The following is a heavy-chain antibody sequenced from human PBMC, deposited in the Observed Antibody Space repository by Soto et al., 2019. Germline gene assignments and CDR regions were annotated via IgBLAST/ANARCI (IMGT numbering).Heavy chain of an antibody. CDR1: GGSISNYY. CDR2: FFDTGNT. J-gene: IGHJ6*03. V-gene: IGHV4-59*08. Sequence: SETLSLTCTVSGGSISNYYWSWIRQPPGKGLEWIGYFFDTGNTNYNPSLKSRVTMSVDTSKNQFSLKVNFVTAADTAVYFCARQMSRDYYYYYMDVWGKGTTVTVSS. CDR3: ARQMSRDYYYYYMDV.